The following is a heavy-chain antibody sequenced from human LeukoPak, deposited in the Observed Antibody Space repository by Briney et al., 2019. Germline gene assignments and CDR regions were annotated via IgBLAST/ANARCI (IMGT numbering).Heavy chain of an antibody. J-gene: IGHJ4*02. D-gene: IGHD5-12*01. CDR2: ISSSGGSI. V-gene: IGHV3-23*01. CDR3: AKVGWLQFGYYFDY. CDR1: AFTLNDVW. Sequence: GGSLRLSCAASAFTLNDVWMSWVRQAPGKGLEWVSGISSSGGSIDYADSMKGRVTISRDNSKNTLYLQMNSLRVEDTAVYYCAKVGWLQFGYYFDYWGQGTLVTVSS.